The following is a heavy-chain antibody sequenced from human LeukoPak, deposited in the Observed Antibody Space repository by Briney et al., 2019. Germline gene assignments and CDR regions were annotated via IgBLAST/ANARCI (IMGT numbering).Heavy chain of an antibody. J-gene: IGHJ5*02. Sequence: GGSLRPSCAASGFTFSSYAMSWVRQAPGKGLEWVSAISGSGGSTYYADSVKGRFTISRDNSKNTLYLQMNSLRAEDTAVYYCAKVRKVYTAMVTRWFDPWGQGTLVTVSS. CDR1: GFTFSSYA. CDR2: ISGSGGST. V-gene: IGHV3-23*01. CDR3: AKVRKVYTAMVTRWFDP. D-gene: IGHD5-18*01.